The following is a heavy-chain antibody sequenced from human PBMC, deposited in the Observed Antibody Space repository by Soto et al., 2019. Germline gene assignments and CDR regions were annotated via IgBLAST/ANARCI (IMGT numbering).Heavy chain of an antibody. Sequence: SVKVSCKASGGTFSSYAISWVRQAPGQGLEWMGGIIPIFGTANYAQKFQGRVTITADKSTSTAYMELSSLRSEDTAVYYCARDQSEGELGAGAGDLDAFDIWGQGTMVTVSS. CDR2: IIPIFGTA. V-gene: IGHV1-69*06. CDR3: ARDQSEGELGAGAGDLDAFDI. D-gene: IGHD7-27*01. CDR1: GGTFSSYA. J-gene: IGHJ3*02.